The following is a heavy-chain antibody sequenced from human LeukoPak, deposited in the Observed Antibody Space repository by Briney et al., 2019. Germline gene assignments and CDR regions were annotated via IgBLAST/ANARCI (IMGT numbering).Heavy chain of an antibody. V-gene: IGHV3-23*01. CDR1: GFTFSSYA. D-gene: IGHD3-10*01. CDR2: ISGSGGST. Sequence: GGSLRLSCAASGFTFSSYAMSWVRQAPGKGLEWVSAISGSGGSTYYADSVKGRFTISRDNSKNTLYLQMNSLRAEDTAVYYCARDPRGLLRGDNWFDPWGQGTLVTVSS. J-gene: IGHJ5*02. CDR3: ARDPRGLLRGDNWFDP.